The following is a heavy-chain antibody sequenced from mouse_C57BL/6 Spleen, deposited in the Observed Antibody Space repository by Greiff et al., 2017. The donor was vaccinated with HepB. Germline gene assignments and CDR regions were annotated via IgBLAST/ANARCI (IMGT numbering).Heavy chain of an antibody. Sequence: QVQLKQSGAELMKPGASVKLSCKATGYTFTGYWIEWVKQRPGHGLEWIGEILPGSGSTNYNEKFKGKATFTADTTSNKAYMQLSSLTTEDSAIYYCASLTTVVAPGEFDVWGTGTTVTVSS. CDR1: GYTFTGYW. J-gene: IGHJ1*03. CDR3: ASLTTVVAPGEFDV. D-gene: IGHD1-1*01. CDR2: ILPGSGST. V-gene: IGHV1-9*01.